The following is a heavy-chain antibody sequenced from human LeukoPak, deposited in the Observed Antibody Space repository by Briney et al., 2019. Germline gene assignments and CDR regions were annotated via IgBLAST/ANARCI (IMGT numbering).Heavy chain of an antibody. CDR2: ISGSGDST. V-gene: IGHV3-23*01. D-gene: IGHD3-3*01. Sequence: PGGSLRLSCAASGFTFSSYAMNWVRQAPGMGLECVSAISGSGDSTYYADSVKGRFTISRDNSKNTLYLQMDSLRAEDTAVYYCAKAVSDFWSGYSYWGQGTLVTVSS. CDR1: GFTFSSYA. CDR3: AKAVSDFWSGYSY. J-gene: IGHJ4*02.